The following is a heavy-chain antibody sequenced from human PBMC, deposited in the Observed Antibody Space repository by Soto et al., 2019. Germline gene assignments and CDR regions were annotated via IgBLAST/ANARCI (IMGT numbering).Heavy chain of an antibody. CDR2: IYYKGYT. D-gene: IGHD4-17*01. CDR3: ARHPDYGGNYYYYGMDV. Sequence: QLQLQESGPGLVKPSETLSLTCTSSGDSISDSSFYWAWIRQPPGKGLEWIGSIYYKGYTKYNPSLASRATITGDTSRNQSSPRLSSVTAADTAVYFCARHPDYGGNYYYYGMDVWGPGTTVIVSS. J-gene: IGHJ6*02. V-gene: IGHV4-39*01. CDR1: GDSISDSSFY.